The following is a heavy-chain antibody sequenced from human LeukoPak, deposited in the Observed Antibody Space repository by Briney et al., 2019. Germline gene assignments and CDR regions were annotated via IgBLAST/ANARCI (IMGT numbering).Heavy chain of an antibody. CDR2: IGPNGDNI. D-gene: IGHD1-14*01. V-gene: IGHV3-64*02. CDR3: GRGTNGSPGIGY. J-gene: IGHJ4*02. Sequence: PGRSVRLFCAASGFTFSTSSMHWARQAPGKGLEYVSAIGPNGDNIFYADSVRGRFAISRENSRNTLYLQMGSLRAEDMAVYYCGRGTNGSPGIGYWGQGTLVTVSS. CDR1: GFTFSTSS.